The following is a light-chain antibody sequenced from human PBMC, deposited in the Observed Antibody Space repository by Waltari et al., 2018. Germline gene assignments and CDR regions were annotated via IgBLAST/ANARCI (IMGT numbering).Light chain of an antibody. CDR1: QSLLSNSTDKNY. J-gene: IGKJ1*01. CDR3: QQYYSRRT. Sequence: DIVMTQSPDSLAVSLGERATITCKSSQSLLSNSTDKNYLAWYQQKPGQPPKLLIYWASTRHSGVPDRFSGSGSATDFTLTISSLQAEDVAVYYCQQYYSRRTFGQGTKVEIK. V-gene: IGKV4-1*01. CDR2: WAS.